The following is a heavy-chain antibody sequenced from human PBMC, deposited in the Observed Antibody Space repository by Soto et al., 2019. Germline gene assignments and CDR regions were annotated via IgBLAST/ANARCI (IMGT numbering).Heavy chain of an antibody. J-gene: IGHJ6*02. CDR3: ARAAQTNWNNATYYHYYGMDV. Sequence: GASGKVSCKASGYTFTSYAMHWVRQAPGQRLEWMGWINAGNGNTKYSQKFQGRVTITRDTSASTAYMELSSLRSEDTAVYYCARAAQTNWNNATYYHYYGMDVWGQGTTVTVSS. D-gene: IGHD1-20*01. V-gene: IGHV1-3*01. CDR1: GYTFTSYA. CDR2: INAGNGNT.